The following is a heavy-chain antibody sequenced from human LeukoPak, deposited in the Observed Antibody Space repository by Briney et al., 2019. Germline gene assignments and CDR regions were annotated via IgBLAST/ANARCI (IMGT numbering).Heavy chain of an antibody. Sequence: SETLSLTCAVYGGSFSGYYWSWFRQPPGKGLEWIGYIYYSGYTNYIPSLKSRVTISLDTSKNQFSLSLSSVTAADTAVYYCARGNLVATLYFDYWGQGALVTVSS. CDR3: ARGNLVATLYFDY. CDR1: GGSFSGYY. V-gene: IGHV4-59*01. D-gene: IGHD5-12*01. CDR2: IYYSGYT. J-gene: IGHJ4*02.